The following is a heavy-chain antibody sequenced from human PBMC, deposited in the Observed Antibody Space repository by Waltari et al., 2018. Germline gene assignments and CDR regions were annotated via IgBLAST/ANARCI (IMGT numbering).Heavy chain of an antibody. V-gene: IGHV3-23*01. CDR3: AKFGRMTTVTSFFDF. D-gene: IGHD4-17*01. J-gene: IGHJ4*02. CDR1: GFTFSDYA. CDR2: ISGSGELT. Sequence: EVQLLASGGGLARPGGSLTLSCSASGFTFSDYAMTWVRQAPGKGLEGVSSISGSGELTYDADSVKGRFTISRDDPNNKLLLEMSSLRVDDTALYYCAKFGRMTTVTSFFDFWGRGTLVSVSS.